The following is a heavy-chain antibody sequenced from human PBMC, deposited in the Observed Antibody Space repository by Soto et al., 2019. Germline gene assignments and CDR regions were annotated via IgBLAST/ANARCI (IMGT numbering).Heavy chain of an antibody. D-gene: IGHD3-22*01. CDR1: GYTFTSYG. CDR2: ITANNVNT. J-gene: IGHJ4*02. Sequence: ASVKVSFTTCGYTFTSYGISWLRQAPGQGLEWMGWITANNVNTNYAQKFQGRVTMTTDTSAATAYMELRSLRSDDTAVYYCARDMGGYYFEPNDYWGQGTLVTVSS. V-gene: IGHV1-18*01. CDR3: ARDMGGYYFEPNDY.